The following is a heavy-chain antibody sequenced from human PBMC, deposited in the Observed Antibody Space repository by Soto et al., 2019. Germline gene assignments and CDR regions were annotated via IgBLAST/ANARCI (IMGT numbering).Heavy chain of an antibody. J-gene: IGHJ6*03. CDR3: ARGRCSSTSCQTDYYYYMDV. Sequence: QVQLQESGPGLVKPSQTLSLTCTVSGGSISSGGYYWSWIRQHPGKGLEWIGYIYYSGSTYYNPSLKSRVTISVDTSKNHFSLKLSSVTAADTAVYYCARGRCSSTSCQTDYYYYMDVWGKGTTVTVSS. CDR2: IYYSGST. V-gene: IGHV4-31*03. D-gene: IGHD2-2*01. CDR1: GGSISSGGYY.